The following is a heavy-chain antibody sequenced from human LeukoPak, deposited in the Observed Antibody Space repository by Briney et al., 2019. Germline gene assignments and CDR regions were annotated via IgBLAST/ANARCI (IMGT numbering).Heavy chain of an antibody. CDR1: GYTFTSYD. D-gene: IGHD2-15*01. CDR2: MNPNSGNT. CDR3: ARGLGYCSGGSCYRYYYYYGMDV. V-gene: IGHV1-8*01. Sequence: ASVKVSCKASGYTFTSYDINWVRQATGQGLEWMGWMNPNSGNTGYAQKFQGRVTMTRNTSISTAYMELSSLRSEDTAVYYCARGLGYCSGGSCYRYYYYYGMDVWGQGTTVTVSS. J-gene: IGHJ6*02.